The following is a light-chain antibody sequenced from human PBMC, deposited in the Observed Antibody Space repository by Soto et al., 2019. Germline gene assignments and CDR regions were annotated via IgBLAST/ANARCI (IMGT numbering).Light chain of an antibody. J-gene: IGKJ5*01. Sequence: IMFTQSPSTLSLSPGERATLSCRASQSVSSSYLAWYQQKPGQAPRLLIYGASSRATGIPDRFSGSGSGTDFTLTISRLEPEDFAVYYCQQRSSWSPTITFGQGTRLEIK. CDR1: QSVSSSY. CDR2: GAS. V-gene: IGKV3D-20*02. CDR3: QQRSSWSPTIT.